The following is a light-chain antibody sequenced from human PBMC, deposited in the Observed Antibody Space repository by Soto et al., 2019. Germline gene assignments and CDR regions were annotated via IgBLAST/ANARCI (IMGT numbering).Light chain of an antibody. V-gene: IGKV1-39*01. J-gene: IGKJ5*01. CDR3: QQRYSTIT. CDR1: QSISSY. Sequence: DIKMTQSRCSLSTSVGERVTTTFWASQSISSYFNCYQQKPGKAPTLLIYAASSLRSGVPSRFSGSGSGTDFTLTISSLQPEDFATYYCQQRYSTITFGQGTLLEIK. CDR2: AAS.